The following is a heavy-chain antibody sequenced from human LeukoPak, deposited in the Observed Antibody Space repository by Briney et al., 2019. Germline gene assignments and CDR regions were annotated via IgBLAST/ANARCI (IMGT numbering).Heavy chain of an antibody. V-gene: IGHV3-72*01. CDR3: ARDAGWRLDP. Sequence: QPGGSLRLSCAASGFTFSDHNMDWVRQAPGKGLEWVGRIRNKANNYIIEDAVSVRGRFTISRDDSKNSLFLQMNSLRAEDTAVYYCARDAGWRLDPWGQGTLVTVSS. J-gene: IGHJ5*02. CDR2: IRNKANNYII. D-gene: IGHD3-3*01. CDR1: GFTFSDHN.